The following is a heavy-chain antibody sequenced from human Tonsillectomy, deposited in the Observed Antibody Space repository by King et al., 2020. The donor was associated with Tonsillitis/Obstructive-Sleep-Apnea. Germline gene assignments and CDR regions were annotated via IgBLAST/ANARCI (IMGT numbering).Heavy chain of an antibody. CDR3: ARPIWVDYGDSSADEEGAFDF. Sequence: VQLQESGPGLVKPSETLSLTCTVSGGSLSSGSYFWGWVRQPPGKGLEWIGNIYYSGSTYYNPSLKSRVTISVDTAKNQFSLKLKSVTAADTAVNYCARPIWVDYGDSSADEEGAFDFWGQGTMVTVSS. V-gene: IGHV4-39*01. CDR2: IYYSGST. CDR1: GGSLSSGSYF. D-gene: IGHD4-23*01. J-gene: IGHJ3*01.